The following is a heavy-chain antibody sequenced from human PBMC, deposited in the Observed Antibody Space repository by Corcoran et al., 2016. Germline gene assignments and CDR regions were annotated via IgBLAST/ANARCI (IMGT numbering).Heavy chain of an antibody. CDR1: GGSFSGYY. V-gene: IGHV4-34*01. CDR3: ARSWYSRGWYGFDY. J-gene: IGHJ4*02. Sequence: QVQLQQWGAGLLKPSETLSLTCAVYGGSFSGYYWSWIRQPPGKGLEWIGEINHSGSTNYNPSLKSRVTISVDTSKNQFSLKLSSVTAADTAVYYCARSWYSRGWYGFDYWGQGTLVTVSS. CDR2: INHSGST. D-gene: IGHD6-19*01.